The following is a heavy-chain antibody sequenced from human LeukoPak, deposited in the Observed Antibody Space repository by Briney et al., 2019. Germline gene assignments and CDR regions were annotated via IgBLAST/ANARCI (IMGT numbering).Heavy chain of an antibody. CDR1: GYTFTGYY. D-gene: IGHD5-18*01. CDR2: INPNSGGT. Sequence: ASVKVSCKASGYTFTGYYVHWVRQAPGQGLEWMGWINPNSGGTNYAQKFQGRVTMTRDTSISTAYMELSRLRSDDTAVYYCARDSRYSYDYYYYYYYMDVWGKGTTVTISS. CDR3: ARDSRYSYDYYYYYYYMDV. V-gene: IGHV1-2*02. J-gene: IGHJ6*03.